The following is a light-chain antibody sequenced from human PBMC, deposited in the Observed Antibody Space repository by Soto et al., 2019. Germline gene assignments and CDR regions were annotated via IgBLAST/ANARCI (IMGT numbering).Light chain of an antibody. Sequence: QSVLTQPASVSGSPGQSITISCTGTSSDVGGYNYVSWYQQHPGKAPKFMIYDVSNRPSGVSNRFSGSKSGNTASLTISGLQAEDEADYYCSSYTSSSTSTVFGTGTKVTVL. J-gene: IGLJ1*01. CDR3: SSYTSSSTSTV. CDR1: SSDVGGYNY. CDR2: DVS. V-gene: IGLV2-14*01.